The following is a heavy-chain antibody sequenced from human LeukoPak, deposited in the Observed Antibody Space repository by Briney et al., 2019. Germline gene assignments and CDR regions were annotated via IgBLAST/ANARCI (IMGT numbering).Heavy chain of an antibody. V-gene: IGHV1-2*02. CDR1: GYTFTGYY. CDR2: INPNSGGT. J-gene: IGHJ4*02. CDR3: ARDPPIVVVPAASLPNDY. Sequence: GASVKVSCKASGYTFTGYYMHWVRQAPGQGLEWMGWINPNSGGTNYAQKFQGRVTMTRDTSISTAYMELSRLRSDDTAVYYCARDPPIVVVPAASLPNDYWGQGTLVTVSS. D-gene: IGHD2-2*01.